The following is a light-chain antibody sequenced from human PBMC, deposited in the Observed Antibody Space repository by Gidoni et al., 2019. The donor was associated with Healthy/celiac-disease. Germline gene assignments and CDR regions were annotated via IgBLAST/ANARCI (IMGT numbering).Light chain of an antibody. V-gene: IGKV1-33*01. J-gene: IGKJ4*01. Sequence: DIQMTQSPSSLSASVGDRVTITCQASQDISNYLNWYQQKPGKAPKLLIYDASNLETGVPSRFSGRGSGTDFTFTISSMQPEDIAAYYCQQYDNLPLTFGGETKVGIK. CDR1: QDISNY. CDR3: QQYDNLPLT. CDR2: DAS.